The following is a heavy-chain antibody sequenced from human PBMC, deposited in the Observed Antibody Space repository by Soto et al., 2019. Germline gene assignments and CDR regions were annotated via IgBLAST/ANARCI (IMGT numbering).Heavy chain of an antibody. CDR1: GYTFTSYG. CDR3: ARVGDGHSYSSSLETKRRYYYYSSYMDV. CDR2: ISAYNGKT. Sequence: ASVKVSCKASGYTFTSYGISWVRQAPGQGLEWMGWISAYNGKTNYAQKLQGRVTMTTDTSTSTAYMELRSLRSDDTAVYYCARVGDGHSYSSSLETKRRYYYYSSYMDVWGKGTTLTVSS. D-gene: IGHD6-6*01. J-gene: IGHJ6*03. V-gene: IGHV1-18*01.